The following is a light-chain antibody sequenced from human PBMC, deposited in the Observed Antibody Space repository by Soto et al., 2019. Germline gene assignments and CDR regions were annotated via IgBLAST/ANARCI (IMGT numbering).Light chain of an antibody. J-gene: IGKJ2*01. V-gene: IGKV3-15*01. CDR3: QQYNNGPYT. CDR1: QNINSN. Sequence: EIVMTQSPATLSVSPGEGATLSCRASQNINSNLAWYQQKPGQAPRLLIHRSSTRATDISARFSGSGSGTEFTLTVSSLQSEDFAVYYCQQYNNGPYTFGQGTKVDIK. CDR2: RSS.